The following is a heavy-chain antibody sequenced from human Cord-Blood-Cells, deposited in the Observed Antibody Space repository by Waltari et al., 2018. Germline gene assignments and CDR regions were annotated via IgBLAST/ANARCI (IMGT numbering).Heavy chain of an antibody. D-gene: IGHD2-2*02. CDR1: GYTFTGSY. CDR2: INPNSGGP. CDR3: ARGGLIVVVPAAIRYYYYYMDV. Sequence: QVQLVQSGAEVKKPGASVTVSCKASGYTFTGSYMHWVLQAPGHGLEWLRWINPNSGGPNYAQKFQGRVTMTRDTSISTAYMELSRLRSDDTAVYYCARGGLIVVVPAAIRYYYYYMDVWGKGTTVTVSS. V-gene: IGHV1-2*02. J-gene: IGHJ6*03.